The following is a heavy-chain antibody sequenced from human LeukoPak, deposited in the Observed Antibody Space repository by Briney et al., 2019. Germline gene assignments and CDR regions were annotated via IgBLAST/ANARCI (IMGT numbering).Heavy chain of an antibody. CDR2: ISYDGSNK. CDR1: GFTFSSYA. D-gene: IGHD6-13*01. CDR3: ARDEFVGRPRQLVTQSYYYYGMDV. V-gene: IGHV3-30-3*01. J-gene: IGHJ6*02. Sequence: AGGSLRLSCAASGFTFSSYAMHWVRQAPGKGLEWVAVISYDGSNKYYADSVKGRFTISRDNSKNTLYLQMNSLRAEDTAVYYCARDEFVGRPRQLVTQSYYYYGMDVWGQGTTVTVSS.